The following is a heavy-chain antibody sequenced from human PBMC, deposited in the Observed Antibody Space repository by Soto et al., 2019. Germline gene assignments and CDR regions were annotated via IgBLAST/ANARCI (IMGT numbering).Heavy chain of an antibody. CDR1: GGSISSSSYY. CDR2: IYYSGST. D-gene: IGHD3-3*01. CDR3: ARQGFWGGGYYDFWSGYYNPYFDY. Sequence: PSETLSLTCTVSGGSISSSSYYWGWIRQPPGKGLEWIGSIYYSGSTYYNPSLKSRVTISVDTSKNQFSLKLSSVTAADTAVYYCARQGFWGGGYYDFWSGYYNPYFDYWGQGTLVTVSS. V-gene: IGHV4-39*01. J-gene: IGHJ4*02.